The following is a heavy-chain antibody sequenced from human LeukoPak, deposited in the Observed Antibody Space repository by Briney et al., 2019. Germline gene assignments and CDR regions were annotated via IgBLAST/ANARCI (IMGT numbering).Heavy chain of an antibody. Sequence: SETLSLTCTVSGGSISSSSYYWGWIRQPPGKGLEWIGSIYYSGSTYYNPSLKSRVTISVDTSKSQFSLKLSSVTAEDTAVYYCARDSPIPLIVVVPALDAFDIWGQGTMVTVSS. J-gene: IGHJ3*02. V-gene: IGHV4-39*07. D-gene: IGHD2-2*01. CDR1: GGSISSSSYY. CDR3: ARDSPIPLIVVVPALDAFDI. CDR2: IYYSGST.